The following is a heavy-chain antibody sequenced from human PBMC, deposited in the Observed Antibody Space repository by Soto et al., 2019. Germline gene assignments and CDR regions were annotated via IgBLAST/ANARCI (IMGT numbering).Heavy chain of an antibody. V-gene: IGHV4-59*01. CDR2: IYYSGST. J-gene: IGHJ2*01. CDR1: GGSISSYY. CDR3: ARMIDSSGYRSAWYFDL. Sequence: SETLSLTCTVSGGSISSYYWSWIRQPPGKGLEWIGYIYYSGSTNYNPSLKSRVTISVDTSKNQFSLKLSSVTAADTAVYYCARMIDSSGYRSAWYFDLWGRGTLVTVSS. D-gene: IGHD3-22*01.